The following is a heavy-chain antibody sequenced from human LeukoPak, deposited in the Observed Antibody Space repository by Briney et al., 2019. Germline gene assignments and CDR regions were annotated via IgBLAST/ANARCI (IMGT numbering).Heavy chain of an antibody. Sequence: GGSLRLSCAASEFTFSDYYMNWIRQVPGKGLEWISYISTSGCNTYYADSVKGRFTISRDNAKNSLYLQMNSLRAEDTAVYYCARSESSCYLGCGFDYCGQGTLVTVSS. J-gene: IGHJ4*02. V-gene: IGHV3-11*04. CDR1: EFTFSDYY. CDR2: ISTSGCNT. CDR3: ARSESSCYLGCGFDY. D-gene: IGHD2-15*01.